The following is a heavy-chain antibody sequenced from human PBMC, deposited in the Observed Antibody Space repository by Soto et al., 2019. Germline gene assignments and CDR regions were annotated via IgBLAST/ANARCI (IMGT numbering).Heavy chain of an antibody. J-gene: IGHJ4*02. CDR2: ITSSSRTI. Sequence: EVQLVESGGGLLQPGGSLRLSCAASGFTFSSYSMNWVRQATGKGLEWVSYITSSSRTIYYADSVKGRFTISRDNAENSLYLQMNGLRDEDTALYCCARTLSGYALDYWGRGTLVTVSS. D-gene: IGHD5-12*01. V-gene: IGHV3-48*02. CDR3: ARTLSGYALDY. CDR1: GFTFSSYS.